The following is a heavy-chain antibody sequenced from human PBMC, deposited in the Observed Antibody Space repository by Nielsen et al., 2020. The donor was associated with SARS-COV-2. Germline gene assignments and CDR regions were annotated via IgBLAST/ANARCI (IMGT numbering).Heavy chain of an antibody. D-gene: IGHD2-15*01. J-gene: IGHJ4*02. CDR3: AKDWTAIVVVPSGGVDY. CDR2: ISYDGSNK. CDR1: GFTFSTYG. Sequence: GGSLRLSCAASGFTFSTYGMHWVRQAPGKGLEWVAAISYDGSNKYYVDSVKGRFTISRGNSKNTLYLQMSSLREEDTAVYYCAKDWTAIVVVPSGGVDYWGQGTLVTVSS. V-gene: IGHV3-30*18.